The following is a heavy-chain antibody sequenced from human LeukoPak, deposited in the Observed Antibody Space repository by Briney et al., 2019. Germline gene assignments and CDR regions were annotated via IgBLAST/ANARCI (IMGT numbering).Heavy chain of an antibody. CDR1: GFTFSSYA. Sequence: GGSLRLSCAASGFTFSSYAMSWVRQAPGKGLEWVSFIDTTTNYIYYADSVKGRFTISRDNAKSSVYLQMNSLRAEDTAVYYCARDSFGWHDRWDYWGQGTLVTVSS. J-gene: IGHJ4*02. V-gene: IGHV3-21*01. CDR2: IDTTTNYI. D-gene: IGHD1-1*01. CDR3: ARDSFGWHDRWDY.